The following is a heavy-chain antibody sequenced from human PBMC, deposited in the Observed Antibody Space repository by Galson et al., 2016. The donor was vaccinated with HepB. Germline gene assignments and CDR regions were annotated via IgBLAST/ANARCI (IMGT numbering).Heavy chain of an antibody. CDR2: IDYIGGT. Sequence: SETLSLTCTVSGASISSYYWTWIRQPPGKGLEWIGYIDYIGGTNYNPSLKTRVTISVDTPKNQFSLKLSSVTAADTAVYYCARSLLGYCSSTRCHGAWFDPWGQGTLVTVSS. J-gene: IGHJ5*02. D-gene: IGHD2-2*01. CDR3: ARSLLGYCSSTRCHGAWFDP. CDR1: GASISSYY. V-gene: IGHV4-59*01.